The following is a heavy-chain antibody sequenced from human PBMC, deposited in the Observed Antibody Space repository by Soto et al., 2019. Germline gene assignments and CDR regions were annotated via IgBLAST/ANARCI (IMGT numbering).Heavy chain of an antibody. CDR2: ISYDGSNK. V-gene: IGHV3-30*18. Sequence: QVQLVESGGGVVQPGRSLRLSCAASGFTFSSYGMHWVRQAPGKGLEWVAVISYDGSNKYYADSVKGRFTISRDNSKNTLYLQMNRLRAEDTAVYYCAKDPRWGCTNGVCYLDYWGQGTLVTVSS. CDR1: GFTFSSYG. CDR3: AKDPRWGCTNGVCYLDY. J-gene: IGHJ4*02. D-gene: IGHD2-8*01.